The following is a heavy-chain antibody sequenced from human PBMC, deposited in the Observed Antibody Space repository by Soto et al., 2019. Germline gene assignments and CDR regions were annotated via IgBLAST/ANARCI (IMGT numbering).Heavy chain of an antibody. Sequence: QVLLVQSGAEIKKPGASVQVSCKASGYSFTSYGINWVRQAPGQGLEWMGWISAKHGNTHYAQKLQGRVTMTTDTXTSTAYMELRSLTSDDTAVYYCTRDMLKQPLVGFQANWFDPWGQGTLVTVSS. J-gene: IGHJ5*01. CDR1: GYSFTSYG. CDR2: ISAKHGNT. CDR3: TRDMLKQPLVGFQANWFDP. D-gene: IGHD3-10*02. V-gene: IGHV1-18*01.